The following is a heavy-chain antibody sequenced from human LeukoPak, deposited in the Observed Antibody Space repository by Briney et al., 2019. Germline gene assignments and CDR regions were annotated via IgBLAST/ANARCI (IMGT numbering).Heavy chain of an antibody. CDR2: TSDRGDYT. CDR3: ARKTQYNGHYPLDY. D-gene: IGHD1-7*01. CDR1: GFTFSSYA. V-gene: IGHV3-23*01. J-gene: IGHJ4*02. Sequence: GGSLRLSCAASGFTFSSYAMSWVRQAPGKGLEWVSGTSDRGDYTYYADSVKGRFTISRDSSKNTLFLQMNSLRAEDTALYFCARKTQYNGHYPLDYWGQGTLVTVSS.